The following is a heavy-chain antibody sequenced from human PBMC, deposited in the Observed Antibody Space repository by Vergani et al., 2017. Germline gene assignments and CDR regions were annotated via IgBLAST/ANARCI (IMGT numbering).Heavy chain of an antibody. CDR1: GFSLSNARMG. D-gene: IGHD3-9*01. CDR3: VHSLGYFYWDGDFDV. Sequence: QVTLKESGPVLVKPTETLTLTCTVSGFSLSNARMGVSWIRQPPGKALEWLAHIFSNDEKSYSTSLKSRLTISKDTSKNEVILTMATMDPVDTATYYCVHSLGYFYWDGDFDVWGPGTMVTVSS. J-gene: IGHJ3*01. CDR2: IFSNDEK. V-gene: IGHV2-26*01.